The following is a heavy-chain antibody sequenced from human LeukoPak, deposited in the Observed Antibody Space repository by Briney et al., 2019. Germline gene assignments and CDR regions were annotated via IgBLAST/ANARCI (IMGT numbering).Heavy chain of an antibody. CDR3: ARGPFSSSWSDFDY. CDR2: ISGDSRYI. V-gene: IGHV3-21*06. Sequence: PGGSLRLSCAASGFTFSDYSLNWVRHAPGKGLEWVSCISGDSRYIYYADSVKGRSTISRDNAQNSLYLHMNSLRAEDTAVYYCARGPFSSSWSDFDYWGQGTLVTVSS. CDR1: GFTFSDYS. J-gene: IGHJ4*02. D-gene: IGHD6-13*01.